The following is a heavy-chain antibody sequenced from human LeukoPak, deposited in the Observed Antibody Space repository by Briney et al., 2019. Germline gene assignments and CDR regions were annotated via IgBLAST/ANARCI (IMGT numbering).Heavy chain of an antibody. D-gene: IGHD5-24*01. CDR3: ARGEMATIEDAFDI. CDR2: IYYSGST. CDR1: GGSISSSSYY. Sequence: KSSETLSLTCTVSGGSISSSSYYWGWIRQPPGKGLEWIGSIYYSGSTYYNPSLKSRVTISVDTSKNQFSLKLSSVTAADTAMYYCARGEMATIEDAFDIWGQGTLVTVSS. V-gene: IGHV4-39*07. J-gene: IGHJ3*02.